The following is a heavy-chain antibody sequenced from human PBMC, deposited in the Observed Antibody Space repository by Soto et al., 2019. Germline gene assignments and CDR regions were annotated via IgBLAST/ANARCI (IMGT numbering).Heavy chain of an antibody. D-gene: IGHD2-2*02. CDR3: AREDCSSTSCYTGPNYSIYYYYGMDV. V-gene: IGHV3-48*03. Sequence: GGSLRLSCAASGFTFSSYEMNWVRQAPGKGLEWVSYISSSGSTIYYADSVKGRFTISRDNAKNSLYLQMNSLRAEDTAVYYCAREDCSSTSCYTGPNYSIYYYYGMDVWGQGTTVTVSS. CDR1: GFTFSSYE. J-gene: IGHJ6*02. CDR2: ISSSGSTI.